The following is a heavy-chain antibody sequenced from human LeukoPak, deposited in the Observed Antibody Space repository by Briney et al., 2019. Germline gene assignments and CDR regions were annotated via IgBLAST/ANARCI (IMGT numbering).Heavy chain of an antibody. CDR1: GFTVSSNY. CDR2: IYSGGGT. Sequence: PGGSLRLSCAASGFTVSSNYMSWVRHAPEKGLEWVSVIYSGGGTKYADSVKGIFTISRDSSKNTLYLQMNSLRAEDTAVYYCAGGPSYGPFDYWGQGTLVTLSS. CDR3: AGGPSYGPFDY. V-gene: IGHV3-66*01. D-gene: IGHD3-10*01. J-gene: IGHJ4*02.